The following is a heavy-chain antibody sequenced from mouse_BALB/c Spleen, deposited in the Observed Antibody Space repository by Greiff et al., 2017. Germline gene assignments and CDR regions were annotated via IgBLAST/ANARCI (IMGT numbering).Heavy chain of an antibody. J-gene: IGHJ2*01. CDR3: AREPTATFFDY. CDR2: IHPNSGNT. V-gene: IGHV1S130*01. Sequence: VQLQQPGSGLVRPGASLKLSCKASGYTFTSSWMHWAKQSPGQGLEWIGEIHPNSGNTNYNEKLKGKATLTVDTTSSTAYVDLSSLTSEDSAVYYCAREPTATFFDYWGQGTTLTVSS. D-gene: IGHD1-2*01. CDR1: GYTFTSSW.